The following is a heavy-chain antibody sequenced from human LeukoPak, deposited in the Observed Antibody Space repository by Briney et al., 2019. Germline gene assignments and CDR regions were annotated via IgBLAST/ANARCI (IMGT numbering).Heavy chain of an antibody. CDR3: AREATVVRGNTIDP. CDR2: IKQDGSEK. D-gene: IGHD3-10*01. J-gene: IGHJ5*02. Sequence: GGSLRLSCAASGFTFSSYWMSWVRQAPGKGLEWVANIKQDGSEKYYVDSVKGRFTISRDNANNALYLQMNSLRAEDTAVYYCAREATVVRGNTIDPWGQGTLVTVSS. V-gene: IGHV3-7*01. CDR1: GFTFSSYW.